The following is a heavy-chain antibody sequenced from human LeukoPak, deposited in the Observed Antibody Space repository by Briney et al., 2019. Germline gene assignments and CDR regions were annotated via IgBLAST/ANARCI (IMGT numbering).Heavy chain of an antibody. Sequence: SETLSLTCTVSGGSISSYYWSWIRQPPGKGLEWIGYIYYSGSTYYNPSLKSRVTISVDTSKNQFSLKLSSVTAADTAVYYCATTIVVVPAGTWFDPWGQGTLVTVSS. CDR3: ATTIVVVPAGTWFDP. CDR1: GGSISSYY. D-gene: IGHD2-2*01. CDR2: IYYSGST. J-gene: IGHJ5*02. V-gene: IGHV4-59*08.